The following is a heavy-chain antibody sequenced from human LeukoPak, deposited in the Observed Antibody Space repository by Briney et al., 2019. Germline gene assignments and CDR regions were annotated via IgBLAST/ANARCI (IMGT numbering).Heavy chain of an antibody. J-gene: IGHJ4*02. D-gene: IGHD6-19*01. V-gene: IGHV3-21*05. CDR2: ISSSSSYT. CDR3: ARDQQDSGWYDY. Sequence: PGRSLRLSCSASGFTFSSYGMHWVRQAPGKGLEWVSYISSSSSYTNYADSVKGRFTISRDNAKNSLYLQMNSLRAEDTAVYYCARDQQDSGWYDYWGQGTLVTVSS. CDR1: GFTFSSYG.